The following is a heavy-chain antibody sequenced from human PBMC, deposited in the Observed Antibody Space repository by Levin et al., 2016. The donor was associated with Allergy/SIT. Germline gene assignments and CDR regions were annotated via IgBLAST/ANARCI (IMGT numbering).Heavy chain of an antibody. CDR3: ATSSSSSWKEVNWFDP. Sequence: GESLKISCKGSGYSFTSYWIGWVRQMPGKGLEWMGIIYPGDSDTRYSPSFQGQVTISADKSISTAYLQWSSLKASDTAMYYCATSSSSSWKEVNWFDPWGQGTLVTVSS. CDR1: GYSFTSYW. J-gene: IGHJ5*02. V-gene: IGHV5-51*01. D-gene: IGHD6-13*01. CDR2: IYPGDSDT.